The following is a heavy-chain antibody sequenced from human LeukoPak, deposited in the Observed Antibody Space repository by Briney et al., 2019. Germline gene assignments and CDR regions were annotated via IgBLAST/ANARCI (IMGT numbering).Heavy chain of an antibody. D-gene: IGHD3-9*01. Sequence: ASVKVSCXASGYTFTGYYMHWVRQAPGQGLEWMGRINPNSGGTNYAQKFQGRVTMTMDTSISTAYMELSRLRSDDTAVYYCASDILTAYYFDYWGQGTLVTVSS. CDR1: GYTFTGYY. CDR3: ASDILTAYYFDY. CDR2: INPNSGGT. J-gene: IGHJ4*02. V-gene: IGHV1-2*06.